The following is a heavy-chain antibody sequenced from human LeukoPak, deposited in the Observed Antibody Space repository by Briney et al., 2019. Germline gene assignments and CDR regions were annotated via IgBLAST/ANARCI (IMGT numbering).Heavy chain of an antibody. J-gene: IGHJ3*02. CDR3: ARDHRGILTGPDDAFDI. Sequence: GGSLRLSCAASRFTFSSYSMNWVRQAPGMGLEWVSSISSSGSYIYYADSVKGRFTISRDNAKNSLYLQMNSLRAEDTAVYYCARDHRGILTGPDDAFDIWGQGTMVTVSS. CDR1: RFTFSSYS. D-gene: IGHD3-9*01. V-gene: IGHV3-21*01. CDR2: ISSSGSYI.